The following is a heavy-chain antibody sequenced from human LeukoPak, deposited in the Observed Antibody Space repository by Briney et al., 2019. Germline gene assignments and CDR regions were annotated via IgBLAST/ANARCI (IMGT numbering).Heavy chain of an antibody. D-gene: IGHD3-10*01. CDR2: IRQDGGEN. V-gene: IGHV3-7*01. CDR1: GFTFSNYW. Sequence: GGALRLSCAASGFTFSNYWMGWVRPAPGKGLEWVANIRQDGGENHYVGSVKGRFTISRDNARNSLYLQMNSLRAEDTVVYYCTKWSSSGIYYTEWGQGTRVTVPS. J-gene: IGHJ4*02. CDR3: TKWSSSGIYYTE.